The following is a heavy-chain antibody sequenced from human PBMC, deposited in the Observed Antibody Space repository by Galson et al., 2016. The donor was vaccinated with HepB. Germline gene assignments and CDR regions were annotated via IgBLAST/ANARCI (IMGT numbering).Heavy chain of an antibody. V-gene: IGHV4-30-2*01. CDR3: ARVKGSAQDY. J-gene: IGHJ4*02. D-gene: IGHD3-10*01. CDR1: GGFIASGGYS. Sequence: LSLTCAVSGGFIASGGYSWSWIRQPPGKGLEWIGYIYYSGSAFYNPSLKSRVTISVDLSENHFSLRLTSVSAADTAMYYCARVKGSAQDYWGQGTLVIVSS. CDR2: IYYSGSA.